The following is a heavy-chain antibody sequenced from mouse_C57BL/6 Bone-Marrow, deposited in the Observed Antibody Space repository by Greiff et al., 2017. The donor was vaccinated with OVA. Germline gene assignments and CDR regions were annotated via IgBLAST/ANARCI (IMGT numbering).Heavy chain of an antibody. J-gene: IGHJ2*01. CDR1: GFTFSSYG. D-gene: IGHD1-1*01. CDR3: ARHYYGSSAY. V-gene: IGHV5-6*01. Sequence: EVQLVESGGDLVKPGGSLKLSCAASGFTFSSYGMSWVRQTPDPRLEWVATISPGGSYTYYPDSVKGRFTISRDNAKNTLYLQMSSLKSEDTAMYYCARHYYGSSAYWGQGTTLTVSS. CDR2: ISPGGSYT.